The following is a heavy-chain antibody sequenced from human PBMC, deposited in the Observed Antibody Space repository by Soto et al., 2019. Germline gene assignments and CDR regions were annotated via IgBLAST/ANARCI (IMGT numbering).Heavy chain of an antibody. J-gene: IGHJ4*02. V-gene: IGHV3-23*01. CDR1: GFTFSYFA. D-gene: IGHD5-18*01. CDR2: IIGSGAST. CDR3: AKDSGAGGYDY. Sequence: EVQLLESGGGLVQTGGSLRLSCAASGFTFSYFAMNWVRQAPGKGLEWVSAIIGSGASTYYAGSVKGRFTISIDNSNNTVYLQMNSLRVEDTGVYYCAKDSGAGGYDYWGQGAPVTVSS.